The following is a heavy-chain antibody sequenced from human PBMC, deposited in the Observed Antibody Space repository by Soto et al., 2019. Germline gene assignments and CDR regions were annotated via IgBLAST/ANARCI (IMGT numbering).Heavy chain of an antibody. V-gene: IGHV1-69*01. J-gene: IGHJ5*02. D-gene: IGHD3-22*01. CDR1: GGTFSSYA. CDR3: ASLWGNYYDSSGSTEWFDP. Sequence: QVQLVQSGAEVKKPGSSVKVSCKASGGTFSSYAISWVRQAPGQGLEWMGGIIPIFGTANYAQKFQGRVTITADESTSTAYMELSSLRSEDTAVYYCASLWGNYYDSSGSTEWFDPWGQGTLVTVSS. CDR2: IIPIFGTA.